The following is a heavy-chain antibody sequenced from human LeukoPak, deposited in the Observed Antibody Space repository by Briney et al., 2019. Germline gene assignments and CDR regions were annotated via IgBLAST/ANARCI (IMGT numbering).Heavy chain of an antibody. CDR2: ISGSGGST. CDR1: GFTFSNYS. D-gene: IGHD3-3*01. Sequence: GGSLRLSCAASGFTFSNYSMHWVRQAPGKGLEWVSAISGSGGSTYYADSVKGRFTISRDNSKNTLYLQMNSLRAEDTAVYYCARLRGFWSGYYFDYWGQGTLVTVSS. V-gene: IGHV3-23*01. J-gene: IGHJ4*02. CDR3: ARLRGFWSGYYFDY.